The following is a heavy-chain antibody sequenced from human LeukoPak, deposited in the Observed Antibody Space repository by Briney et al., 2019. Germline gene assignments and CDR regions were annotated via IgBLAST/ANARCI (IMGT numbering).Heavy chain of an antibody. CDR1: GGSISSYH. CDR2: IYYSGST. V-gene: IGHV4-59*01. CDR3: ARGATVVTLDY. Sequence: SETLSLTCTVSGGSISSYHWSWVRQPPGKGLEWIGYIYYSGSTNYNPSLKRRATISIDTSKDQFSLKLSSVTAADTAVYYCARGATVVTLDYWGQGTLVTVSS. D-gene: IGHD4-23*01. J-gene: IGHJ4*02.